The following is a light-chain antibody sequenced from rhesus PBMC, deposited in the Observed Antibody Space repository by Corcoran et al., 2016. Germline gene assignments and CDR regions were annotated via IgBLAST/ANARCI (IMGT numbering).Light chain of an antibody. CDR3: QQSNYLFT. CDR1: QSVGTY. Sequence: VVTQSPATLSLSPGERATLSCRASQSVGTYLAWSHPKPGRAPSPPIYGASTRATGIPDRFSGSGSGTEFTLTITSLEPEDVGVYYCQQSNYLFTFGPGTKLDI. J-gene: IGKJ3*01. V-gene: IGKV3-24*04. CDR2: GAS.